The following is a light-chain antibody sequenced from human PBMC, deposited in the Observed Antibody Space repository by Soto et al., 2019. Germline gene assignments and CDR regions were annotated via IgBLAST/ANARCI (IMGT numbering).Light chain of an antibody. V-gene: IGKV1-5*03. J-gene: IGKJ1*01. CDR3: QQYYSYPWT. CDR2: KAS. Sequence: DIQMTQSPSTLSASVGDRVTITCRASQSISSWLAWYQQKPGKAPKLLMYKASSLESVVLSRFSGSGSGTEFTLTISGLQPDDSATYSCQQYYSYPWTFGQGTKGEIK. CDR1: QSISSW.